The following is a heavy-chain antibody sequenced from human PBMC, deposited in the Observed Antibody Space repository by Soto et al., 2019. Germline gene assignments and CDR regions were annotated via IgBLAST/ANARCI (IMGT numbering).Heavy chain of an antibody. D-gene: IGHD2-8*02. Sequence: DVQLLESGGGLVQPEGSLRLSCAASGFTFSSYAMGWVRQGPGKGLEWVAVVSIGGSTHYADSVRGRFTISRDNSKNTLSLQMTSLTAEDTAVYFCAKRRCAGGHFDDWGQGALVTVSS. CDR2: VSIGGST. CDR1: GFTFSSYA. J-gene: IGHJ4*02. V-gene: IGHV3-23*01. CDR3: AKRRCAGGHFDD.